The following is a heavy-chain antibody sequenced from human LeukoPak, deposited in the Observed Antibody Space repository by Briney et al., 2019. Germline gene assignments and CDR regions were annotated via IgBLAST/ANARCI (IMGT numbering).Heavy chain of an antibody. D-gene: IGHD1-26*01. CDR2: IGTAGDT. V-gene: IGHV3-13*01. CDR3: ARQNTPHGNFDY. CDR1: GFTLSSYA. J-gene: IGHJ4*02. Sequence: GSLRLSCAASGFTLSSYAMHWVRPPAGKGLEWVSAIGTAGDTFYPGSVKGRFTISRENAKKSLFLQMNSLRAEDTAVYYCARQNTPHGNFDYWGQGTLVTVSS.